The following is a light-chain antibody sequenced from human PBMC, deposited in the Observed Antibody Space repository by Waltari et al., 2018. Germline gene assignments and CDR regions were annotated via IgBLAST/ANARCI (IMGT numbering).Light chain of an antibody. Sequence: EIVMTQSPATLSVSPGERSTLSCRASQSVISNFAWYQQKPGQAPRLLIYGASTRATGIPARFSGSGSGTEFTLTISSLQSEDFAVYYCQQYNNWPHTFGQGTKLEIK. CDR2: GAS. CDR3: QQYNNWPHT. V-gene: IGKV3-15*01. CDR1: QSVISN. J-gene: IGKJ2*01.